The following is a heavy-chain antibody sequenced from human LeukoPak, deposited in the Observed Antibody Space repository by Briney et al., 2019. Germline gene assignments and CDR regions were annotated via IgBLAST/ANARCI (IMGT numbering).Heavy chain of an antibody. CDR2: TYRTSRWYN. CDR1: GDSVSSNSAA. Sequence: SQTLSLTCAIPGDSVSSNSAAWNWIRQSPSRGLEWLGRTYRTSRWYNDYAVSVKSRITINPDTSKNQFSLQLSSVTPEDTAVYYCARDLPPGAAGVTGPFDYWGQGTLVTVSA. CDR3: ARDLPPGAAGVTGPFDY. D-gene: IGHD6-13*01. V-gene: IGHV6-1*01. J-gene: IGHJ4*02.